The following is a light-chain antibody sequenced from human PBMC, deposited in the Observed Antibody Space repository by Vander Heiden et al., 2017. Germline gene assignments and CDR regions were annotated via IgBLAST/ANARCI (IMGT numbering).Light chain of an antibody. J-gene: IGLJ3*02. CDR3: AAWDDSLSGPRV. CDR1: SSNIGSNY. V-gene: IGLV1-47*01. Sequence: QSVLTQPPSPSGTPGQRVTISCSGSSSNIGSNYVYWYQQLPGTAPKLLIDRNNQRPSGVPDRFSGSKSGTSASLAISGLRSEDEADYYCAAWDDSLSGPRVFGGGTKLTVL. CDR2: RNN.